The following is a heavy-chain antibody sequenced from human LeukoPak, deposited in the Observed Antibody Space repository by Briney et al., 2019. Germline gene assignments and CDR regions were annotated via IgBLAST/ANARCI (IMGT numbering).Heavy chain of an antibody. D-gene: IGHD3-22*01. CDR2: ISYDGSNK. CDR3: AKGLPRRTLNTMIVVPEFDY. V-gene: IGHV3-30*18. Sequence: PGRSLRLSCAASGFTFSSYGMHWVRQAPGKGLEWVAVISYDGSNKYYADSVKGRFTISRDNSKNTLYLQMNSLRAEDTAVYCCAKGLPRRTLNTMIVVPEFDYWGQGTLVTVSS. J-gene: IGHJ4*02. CDR1: GFTFSSYG.